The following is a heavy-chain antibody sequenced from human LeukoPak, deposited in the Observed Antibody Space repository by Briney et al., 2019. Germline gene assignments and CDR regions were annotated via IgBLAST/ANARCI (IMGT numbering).Heavy chain of an antibody. CDR2: IYYSGST. J-gene: IGHJ6*03. Sequence: SETLSLPCTVSGGSISSYYWSWIRQPPGKGLEWIGYIYYSGSTNYNPSLKSRVTISVDTSKNQFTLKLSSVTAADTAVYYCARAGGYCSSTSCYGDYNYYYMDVWGKGTTVTVSS. CDR1: GGSISSYY. V-gene: IGHV4-59*01. D-gene: IGHD2-2*01. CDR3: ARAGGYCSSTSCYGDYNYYYMDV.